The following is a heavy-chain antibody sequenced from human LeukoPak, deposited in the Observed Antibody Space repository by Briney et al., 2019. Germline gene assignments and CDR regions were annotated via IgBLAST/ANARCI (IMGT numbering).Heavy chain of an antibody. D-gene: IGHD1-26*01. V-gene: IGHV3-21*01. J-gene: IGHJ4*02. CDR3: ARDGVGATLDY. CDR1: EFTFSSYS. CDR2: ISSSSSYI. Sequence: GGSLRLSCVASEFTFSSYSMNWVRQAPGKGLEWVSSISSSSSYIYYADSVKGRFTISRDNAKNSLYLQMNSLRAEDTAVYYCARDGVGATLDYWGQGTLVTVSS.